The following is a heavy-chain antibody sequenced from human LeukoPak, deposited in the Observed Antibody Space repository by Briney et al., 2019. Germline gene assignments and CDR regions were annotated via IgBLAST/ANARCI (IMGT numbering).Heavy chain of an antibody. CDR2: IYYSGST. Sequence: SETLSLTCTVSGGSISSYYWSWIRQPPGMGLEWIGYIYYSGSTNYNPSLKSRVTISVDTSKNQFSLKLSSVTAADTAVYYCARSIGVVTNFDYWGQGTLVTVSS. D-gene: IGHD3-3*01. CDR3: ARSIGVVTNFDY. V-gene: IGHV4-59*01. J-gene: IGHJ4*02. CDR1: GGSISSYY.